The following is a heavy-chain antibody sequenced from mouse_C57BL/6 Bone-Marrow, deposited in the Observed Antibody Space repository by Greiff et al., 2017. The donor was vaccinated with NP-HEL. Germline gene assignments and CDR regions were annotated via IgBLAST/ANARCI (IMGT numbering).Heavy chain of an antibody. CDR2: INPSSGYT. V-gene: IGHV1-4*01. Sequence: QVQLQQSGAELARPGASVKMSCKASGYTFTSYTMHWVKQRPGQGLEWIGYINPSSGYTKYNQKFKDKAKLTADKSSRTAYMQLSSLTSEDSAVYYCARPAYYSITGFAYWGQGTLVTVSA. CDR3: ARPAYYSITGFAY. D-gene: IGHD2-5*01. J-gene: IGHJ3*01. CDR1: GYTFTSYT.